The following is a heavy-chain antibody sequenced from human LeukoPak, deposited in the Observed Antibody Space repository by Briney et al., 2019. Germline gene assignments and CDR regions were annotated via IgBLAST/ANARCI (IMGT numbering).Heavy chain of an antibody. CDR2: INHSGST. Sequence: KPSETLSLTCAVYGGSFSGYYWSWIRQPPGKGLEWIGEINHSGSTNYNPSLKSRVTISVDTSKNQFSLKLSSVTAADTAVYYCARARRWNAAVEGWWFDPWGQGTLVTVSS. CDR3: ARARRWNAAVEGWWFDP. D-gene: IGHD1-1*01. V-gene: IGHV4-34*01. CDR1: GGSFSGYY. J-gene: IGHJ5*02.